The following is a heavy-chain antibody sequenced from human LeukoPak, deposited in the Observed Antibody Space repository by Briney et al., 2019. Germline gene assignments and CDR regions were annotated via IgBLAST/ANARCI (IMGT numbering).Heavy chain of an antibody. CDR2: IKHDGSEK. Sequence: GGSLRLSCAASGFTFSSYWMSWVRQAPGKGLEWVANIKHDGSEKYYVDSVKGRFTISRDNAKISLYLQMNSLRAEDTAVYYCARDKPWYYSSSSSYYFDYWGQGTLVTVSS. J-gene: IGHJ4*02. D-gene: IGHD6-6*01. V-gene: IGHV3-7*01. CDR3: ARDKPWYYSSSSSYYFDY. CDR1: GFTFSSYW.